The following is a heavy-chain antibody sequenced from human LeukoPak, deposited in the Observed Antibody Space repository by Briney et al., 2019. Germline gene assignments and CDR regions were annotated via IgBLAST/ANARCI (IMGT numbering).Heavy chain of an antibody. D-gene: IGHD5-12*01. CDR2: ISSSGSTI. CDR1: GFTFSDYY. V-gene: IGHV3-11*01. Sequence: GGSLRLSCAASGFTFSDYYMSWIRQAPGKGLEWVSYISSSGSTIYYADSVKGRFTISRDNAKNSLYLQINSLRAEDTAVYYCAREREWLRHDFDYWGQGTLVTVSS. CDR3: AREREWLRHDFDY. J-gene: IGHJ4*02.